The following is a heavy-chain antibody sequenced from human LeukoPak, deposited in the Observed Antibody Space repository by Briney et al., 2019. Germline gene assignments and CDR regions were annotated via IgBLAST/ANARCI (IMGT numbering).Heavy chain of an antibody. CDR1: GYTCTGYY. CDR2: SNPNSGGT. J-gene: IGHJ5*02. CDR3: ARVGRWISRVVAATRIGWFDP. V-gene: IGHV1-2*02. Sequence: ASVKVSCKASGYTCTGYYMHLVRQAPGQGLEWMGWSNPNSGGTNYAQKFQGRVTMTRDTSISTAYMELSRLRSDDTAVYYCARVGRWISRVVAATRIGWFDPWGQGTLVTVSS. D-gene: IGHD2-15*01.